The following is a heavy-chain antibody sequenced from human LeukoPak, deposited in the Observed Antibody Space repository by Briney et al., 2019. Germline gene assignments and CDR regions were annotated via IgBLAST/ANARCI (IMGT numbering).Heavy chain of an antibody. D-gene: IGHD4-23*01. CDR1: GYTFPIYG. V-gene: IGHV1-18*01. CDR3: ARQGYSGHSQGAADY. CDR2: ISAYNGNT. Sequence: ASVKVSCKASGYTFPIYGFSWVRQAPGQGLEWMGWISAYNGNTNYAQKFQGRVTMTTDTSTSTAHMELRSLRSDDTAVYYCARQGYSGHSQGAADYWGQGTLVTVSS. J-gene: IGHJ4*02.